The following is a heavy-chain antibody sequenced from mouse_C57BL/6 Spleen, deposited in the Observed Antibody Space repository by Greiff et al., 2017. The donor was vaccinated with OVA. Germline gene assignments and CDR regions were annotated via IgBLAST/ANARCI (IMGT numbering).Heavy chain of an antibody. Sequence: QVQLQQSGPELVKPGASVKISCKASGYAFSSSWMNWVKQRPGKGLEWIGRIYPGDGDTNYNGKFKGKATLTADKSSSTAYMQLSSLTSEDSAVYFCARGSLFYWGQGTTLTVSS. J-gene: IGHJ2*01. CDR1: GYAFSSSW. CDR2: IYPGDGDT. CDR3: ARGSLFY. V-gene: IGHV1-82*01. D-gene: IGHD6-1*01.